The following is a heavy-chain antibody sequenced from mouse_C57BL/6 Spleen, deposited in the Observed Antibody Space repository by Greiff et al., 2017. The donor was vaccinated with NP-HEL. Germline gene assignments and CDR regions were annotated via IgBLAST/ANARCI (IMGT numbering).Heavy chain of an antibody. D-gene: IGHD2-5*01. CDR3: ARHNSNYVAMDY. V-gene: IGHV2-6-1*01. Sequence: QVQLQESGPGLVAPSQSLSITCTVSGFSLTSYGVHWVRQPPGKGLEWLVVIWRDGGTTYNSALYPSLSISKDNSKSQVFLKMNSLQTDDTAMDYCARHNSNYVAMDYWGQGTSVTVSS. CDR2: IWRDGGT. CDR1: GFSLTSYG. J-gene: IGHJ4*01.